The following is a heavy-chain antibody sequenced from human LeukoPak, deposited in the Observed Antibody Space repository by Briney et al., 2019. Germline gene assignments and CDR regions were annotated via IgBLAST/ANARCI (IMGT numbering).Heavy chain of an antibody. CDR1: SGSISSSTFY. Sequence: SETLSLTCTVSSGSISSSTFYWGWIRQPPGKGLEWIGIIYYSGNTYYNPSLKSRVTLSVDTSRNQFSLKLTSVTAADAAVYYCARDPRWEPDAFDIWGQGTMVTVSS. CDR3: ARDPRWEPDAFDI. V-gene: IGHV4-39*02. D-gene: IGHD1-26*01. CDR2: IYYSGNT. J-gene: IGHJ3*02.